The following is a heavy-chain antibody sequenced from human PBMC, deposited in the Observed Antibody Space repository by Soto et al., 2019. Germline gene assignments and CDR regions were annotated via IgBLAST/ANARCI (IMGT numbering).Heavy chain of an antibody. CDR2: ISYDGSNK. D-gene: IGHD3-3*01. CDR3: ARDKRDLRFLEWSYYFDF. V-gene: IGHV3-30-3*01. Sequence: PGGSLRLSCAASGFTFSSYAMHWVRQAPGKGLEWVAVISYDGSNKYYAGSVKGRFTISRDNSKNTLYLQMNSLRAEDTAVYYCARDKRDLRFLEWSYYFDFWGQGTLVTVSS. CDR1: GFTFSSYA. J-gene: IGHJ4*02.